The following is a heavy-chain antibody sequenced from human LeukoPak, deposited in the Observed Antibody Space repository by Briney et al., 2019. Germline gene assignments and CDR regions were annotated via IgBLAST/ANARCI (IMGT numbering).Heavy chain of an antibody. CDR1: GYTFTSYG. J-gene: IGHJ6*02. D-gene: IGHD3-9*01. CDR2: ISAYNGNT. Sequence: ASVKVSCKASGYTFTSYGISWVRQAPGQGLEWMGWISAYNGNTNYAQKLQGRVTMTTDTSTSTAYMGLRSLRSDDTAVYYCARDNLHYDILTGYYKEPGYYYYYGMDVWGQGTTVTVSS. CDR3: ARDNLHYDILTGYYKEPGYYYYYGMDV. V-gene: IGHV1-18*01.